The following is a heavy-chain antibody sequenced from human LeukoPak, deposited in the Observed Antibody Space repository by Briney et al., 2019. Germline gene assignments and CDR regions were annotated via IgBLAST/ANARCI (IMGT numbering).Heavy chain of an antibody. J-gene: IGHJ3*02. CDR2: IYYSGST. Sequence: SETLSLTCTVSGGSISSYYWSWIRQPPGKGLEWIGYIYYSGSTNYNPSLKSRVTISVDTSKNQCSLKLSSVTAADTAVYYCARHPRPRQMQYYYDSSGTQGAFDIWGQGTMVTVSS. V-gene: IGHV4-59*08. D-gene: IGHD3-22*01. CDR1: GGSISSYY. CDR3: ARHPRPRQMQYYYDSSGTQGAFDI.